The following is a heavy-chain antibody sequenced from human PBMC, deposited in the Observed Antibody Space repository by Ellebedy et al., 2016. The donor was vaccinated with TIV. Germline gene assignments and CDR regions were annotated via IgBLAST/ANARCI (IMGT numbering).Heavy chain of an antibody. V-gene: IGHV3-7*03. Sequence: GESLKISCAASGFTFSGYWMSWVRQAPGKGLEWVANIKEDGSEAYYVDSVTGRFTISKDNAKNSLSLQMSNLRAEDTAVFYCASAGGRHSTGSGFYWGQGTRVTVST. D-gene: IGHD2-2*01. CDR2: IKEDGSEA. J-gene: IGHJ4*02. CDR1: GFTFSGYW. CDR3: ASAGGRHSTGSGFY.